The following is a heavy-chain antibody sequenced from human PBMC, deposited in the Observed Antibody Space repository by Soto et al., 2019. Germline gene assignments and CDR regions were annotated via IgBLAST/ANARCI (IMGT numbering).Heavy chain of an antibody. J-gene: IGHJ5*02. Sequence: SATLSLTCTVSGGSISSYYWSWIRQPAGKGLEWIGRIYTSGSTNYNPSLKSRVTMSVDTSKNQFSLKLSSVTAADTAVYYCARGTSRVAAAGTMRFDPWGQGTLVTVSS. V-gene: IGHV4-4*07. CDR2: IYTSGST. CDR1: GGSISSYY. CDR3: ARGTSRVAAAGTMRFDP. D-gene: IGHD6-13*01.